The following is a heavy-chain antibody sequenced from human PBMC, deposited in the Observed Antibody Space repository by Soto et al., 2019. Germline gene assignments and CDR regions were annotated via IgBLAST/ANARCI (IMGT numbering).Heavy chain of an antibody. V-gene: IGHV3-30*18. CDR2: ISYDGSNK. CDR1: GFTFSSYG. J-gene: IGHJ4*02. D-gene: IGHD3-22*01. CDR3: AKLYDSSGYPFDY. Sequence: GGALRLSCAASGFTFSSYGMHWVRQAPGKGLEWVAVISYDGSNKYYADSVKGRFTISRDNSKNTLYLQMNSLRAEDTAVYYCAKLYDSSGYPFDYWGQGTLVTVSS.